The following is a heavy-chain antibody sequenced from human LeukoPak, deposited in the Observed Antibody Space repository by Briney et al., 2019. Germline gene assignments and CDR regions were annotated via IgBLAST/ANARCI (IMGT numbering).Heavy chain of an antibody. Sequence: ASVKVSCKASGYTFTGYYMHWVRQAPGQGLEWMGWINPNSGGTNYAQKFQGRVTMTRDASISTAYMELSRLRSDDTAVYYCARLGHSGSYYGYGYWGQGTLVTVSS. CDR3: ARLGHSGSYYGYGY. J-gene: IGHJ4*02. V-gene: IGHV1-2*02. D-gene: IGHD1-26*01. CDR2: INPNSGGT. CDR1: GYTFTGYY.